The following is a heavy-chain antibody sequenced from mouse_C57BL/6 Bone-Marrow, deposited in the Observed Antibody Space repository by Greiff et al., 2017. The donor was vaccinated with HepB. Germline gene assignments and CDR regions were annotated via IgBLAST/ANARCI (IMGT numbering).Heavy chain of an antibody. Sequence: QVQLQQSGAELVRPGTSVKMSCKASGYTFTNYWIGWAKQRPGHGLEWIGDIYPGGGYTNYNEKFKGKATLTADKSSSTAYMQFSSLTSEDSAIYYCARSLLLRSGYFDVWGTGTTVTVSS. D-gene: IGHD1-1*01. J-gene: IGHJ1*03. V-gene: IGHV1-63*01. CDR1: GYTFTNYW. CDR2: IYPGGGYT. CDR3: ARSLLLRSGYFDV.